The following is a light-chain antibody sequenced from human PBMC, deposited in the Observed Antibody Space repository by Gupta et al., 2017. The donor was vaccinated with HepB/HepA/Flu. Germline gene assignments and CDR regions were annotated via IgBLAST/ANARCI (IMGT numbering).Light chain of an antibody. CDR1: QNVLYSSNNKNY. CDR3: QQDDSTLWT. CDR2: WAS. Sequence: DIVMTQSPDSLAVSLGERATINCKSSQNVLYSSNNKNYLAWFQQKPGQPPKLLIYWASTRETGVPDRFSGRGSGTEFTLTISSLQAEDVAVYYCQQDDSTLWTFGRGTKVEIK. J-gene: IGKJ1*01. V-gene: IGKV4-1*01.